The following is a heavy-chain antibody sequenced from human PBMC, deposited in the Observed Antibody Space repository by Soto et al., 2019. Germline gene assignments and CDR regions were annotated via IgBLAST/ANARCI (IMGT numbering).Heavy chain of an antibody. D-gene: IGHD3-22*01. V-gene: IGHV1-18*01. J-gene: IGHJ4*02. CDR2: ISAYNGNT. CDR3: ARVGGGYYDSSGYSVY. CDR1: GYTFTSYG. Sequence: GASVKVSCKSSGYTFTSYGISWARQAPGQGLEWMGWISAYNGNTNYAQKLQGRVTMTTDTSTSTAYMELRSLRSDDTAVYYCARVGGGYYDSSGYSVYWGQGTLVTVS.